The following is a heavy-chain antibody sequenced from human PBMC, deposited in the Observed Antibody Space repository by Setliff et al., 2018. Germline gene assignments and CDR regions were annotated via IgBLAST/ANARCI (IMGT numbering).Heavy chain of an antibody. CDR1: GGTFSSYG. CDR2: INPIFGTA. J-gene: IGHJ4*02. CDR3: TTVGHIGGFRLFDY. D-gene: IGHD4-17*01. V-gene: IGHV1-69*05. Sequence: SVKVSCKASGGTFSSYGVSWVRQAPEQGLEWMGGINPIFGTANYAQKFQGRLTVTTDESTNTAYMELSSLKTDDTAVYYCTTVGHIGGFRLFDYWGQGALVTVSS.